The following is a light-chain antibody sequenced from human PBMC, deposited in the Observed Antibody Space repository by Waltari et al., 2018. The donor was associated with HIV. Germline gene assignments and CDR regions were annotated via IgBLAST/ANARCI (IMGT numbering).Light chain of an antibody. CDR3: CSYAGSGTYV. J-gene: IGLJ1*01. Sequence: QSALTQPASVSGSPGQSITISCTGTSSDVGDCSYVSWYQQHPGKSPTLIISDVGTAPSGVSNRFSGSKSGNTASLTISGLQAEDEADYCCCSYAGSGTYVFGTGTKVTVL. V-gene: IGLV2-23*02. CDR2: DVG. CDR1: SSDVGDCSY.